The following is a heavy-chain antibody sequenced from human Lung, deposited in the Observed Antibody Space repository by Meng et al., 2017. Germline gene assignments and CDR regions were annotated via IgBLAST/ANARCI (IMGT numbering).Heavy chain of an antibody. CDR3: ARGPTTMAHDFDY. J-gene: IGHJ4*02. D-gene: IGHD4-11*01. Sequence: QVQLQQWGAGLLKPSETLSLTCFVSGGSFSDYYWSWIRQPPGKGLEWIGEINHSGSTNYNPSLESRATISVDTSQNNLSLKLNSVTAADSAVYYCARGPTTMAHDFDYWGQGTLVTVSS. CDR2: INHSGST. CDR1: GGSFSDYY. V-gene: IGHV4-34*01.